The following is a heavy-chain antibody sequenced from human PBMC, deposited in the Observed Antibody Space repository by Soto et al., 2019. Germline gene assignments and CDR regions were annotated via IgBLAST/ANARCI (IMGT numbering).Heavy chain of an antibody. D-gene: IGHD2-8*01. CDR3: ARSGGGYCTNGVCWANWFDP. Sequence: ASVKVSCKTSGYTFTNYAIHWVRQAPGQRLEWMGWINTGNGNTRYSQKFQDRITITRDTSASTAYLELSSLRSEDTAVYYCARSGGGYCTNGVCWANWFDPWGQGTLVTVSS. CDR2: INTGNGNT. J-gene: IGHJ5*02. CDR1: GYTFTNYA. V-gene: IGHV1-3*04.